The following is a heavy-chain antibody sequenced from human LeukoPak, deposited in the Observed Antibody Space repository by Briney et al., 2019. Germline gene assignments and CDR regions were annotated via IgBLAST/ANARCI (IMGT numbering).Heavy chain of an antibody. V-gene: IGHV1-46*01. D-gene: IGHD1-26*01. Sequence: GASVTVSCKASGFTFMDHYIHWVRQAPGQRPEWIGIMNPRDGWAAYARSFQGKVTMTRDTSTGTFYMELTNLRSEDAAVYYCAKDSATVGNNEHFFDSWGQGTLVSVSS. CDR3: AKDSATVGNNEHFFDS. CDR2: MNPRDGWA. CDR1: GFTFMDHY. J-gene: IGHJ4*02.